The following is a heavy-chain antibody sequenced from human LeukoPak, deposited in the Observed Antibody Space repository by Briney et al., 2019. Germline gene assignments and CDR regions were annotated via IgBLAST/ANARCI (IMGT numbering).Heavy chain of an antibody. CDR3: AREIVSYDYYYYMDV. V-gene: IGHV4-61*02. CDR2: IYTSGTT. Sequence: SETLSLTCTVSGGSISSGNYYWSWIRQPAGKGLEWIGRIYTSGTTNYNPSLKSRVTISVDTSKNQFSLKLSSVTAADTAVYYCAREIVSYDYYYYMDVWGKGTTVTISS. J-gene: IGHJ6*03. CDR1: GGSISSGNYY. D-gene: IGHD2-15*01.